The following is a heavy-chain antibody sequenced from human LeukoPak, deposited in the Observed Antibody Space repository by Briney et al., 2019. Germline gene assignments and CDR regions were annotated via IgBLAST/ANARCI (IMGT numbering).Heavy chain of an antibody. D-gene: IGHD2-2*01. Sequence: SVKVSCKASGGTFSSYAISWVRQAPGQGLEWMGGIIPIFGTAKYAQKFQGRVTITADKSTSTAYMELSSLRPEDTAVYYCATKRGYCSSTSCYGDYYYYGMDVWGKGTTVTVSS. CDR1: GGTFSSYA. CDR2: IIPIFGTA. CDR3: ATKRGYCSSTSCYGDYYYYGMDV. J-gene: IGHJ6*04. V-gene: IGHV1-69*06.